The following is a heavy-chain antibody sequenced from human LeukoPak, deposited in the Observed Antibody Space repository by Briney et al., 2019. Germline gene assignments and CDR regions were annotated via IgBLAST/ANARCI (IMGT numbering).Heavy chain of an antibody. CDR1: GYSFTSYW. CDR2: IDPSDSYT. J-gene: IGHJ4*02. V-gene: IGHV5-10-1*01. D-gene: IGHD5-18*01. Sequence: GESLRIPCKGSGYSFTSYWISWVRQMPGKGLEWMGRIDPSDSYTNYSPSFQGHVTISADKSISTAYLQWSSLKASDTAMYYCARHEGYSYDSDYWGQGTLVTVSS. CDR3: ARHEGYSYDSDY.